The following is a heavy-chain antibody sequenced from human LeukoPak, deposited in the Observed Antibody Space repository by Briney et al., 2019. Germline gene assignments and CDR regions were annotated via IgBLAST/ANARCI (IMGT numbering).Heavy chain of an antibody. CDR3: ARARAVRRLVSVVLFDY. J-gene: IGHJ4*02. CDR1: GFTFSSYS. Sequence: GGSLRLSCAASGFTFSSYSMNWVRQAPGKGLEWVSYISSSSSTIYYADSVKGRFTISRDNAKNSLYLQMNSLRAEDTAVYYCARARAVRRLVSVVLFDYWGQGTLVTVSS. CDR2: ISSSSSTI. D-gene: IGHD3-9*01. V-gene: IGHV3-48*04.